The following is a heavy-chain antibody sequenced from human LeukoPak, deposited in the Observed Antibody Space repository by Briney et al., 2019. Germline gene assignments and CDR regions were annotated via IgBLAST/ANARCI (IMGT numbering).Heavy chain of an antibody. CDR1: GFTFSSYS. J-gene: IGHJ4*02. CDR2: ISTSTSTV. D-gene: IGHD5-18*01. Sequence: GGPLRLSCAASGFTFSSYSMNWVRQAPGKGLDWVSYISTSTSTVYYADSVKGRFTISRDNAKKSLYLQMNSLRDEDTAVYYCARVDPAMGDFDYWGQGTLVTVSS. V-gene: IGHV3-48*02. CDR3: ARVDPAMGDFDY.